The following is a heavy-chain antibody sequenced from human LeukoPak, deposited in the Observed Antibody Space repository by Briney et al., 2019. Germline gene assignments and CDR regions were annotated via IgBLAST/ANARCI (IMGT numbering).Heavy chain of an antibody. CDR1: GYTFTSYG. V-gene: IGHV1-18*04. CDR3: EEDRPYYDILAGYYLGYY. J-gene: IGHJ4*02. D-gene: IGHD3-9*01. CDR2: ISAYNGNT. Sequence: ASVKVSCKASGYTFTSYGISWVRQAPGQGLEWMGWISAYNGNTNYAQKLQGRVTMTTDTSTSTAYMEVRRLTSDGTAVYYWEEDRPYYDILAGYYLGYYWGQGTLVTVSS.